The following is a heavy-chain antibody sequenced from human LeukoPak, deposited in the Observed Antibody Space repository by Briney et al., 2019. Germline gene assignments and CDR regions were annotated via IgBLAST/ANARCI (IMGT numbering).Heavy chain of an antibody. CDR3: ARQIVGATIGSYYFDY. CDR2: IYYSGST. V-gene: IGHV4-39*01. J-gene: IGHJ4*02. CDR1: GGSISSSSYY. D-gene: IGHD1-26*01. Sequence: SETLSLTCTVSGGSISSSSYYWGWIRQPPGKGLEWIGSIYYSGSTYYNPSLKSRVTISVDTSKNQFSLKLSSVTAADTAVYYCARQIVGATIGSYYFDYWGQGTLVTVSP.